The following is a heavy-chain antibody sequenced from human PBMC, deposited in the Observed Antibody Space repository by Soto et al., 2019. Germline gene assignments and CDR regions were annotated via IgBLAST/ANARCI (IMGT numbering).Heavy chain of an antibody. CDR1: GYTFTSYY. J-gene: IGHJ4*02. CDR2: INPSGGST. V-gene: IGHV1-46*03. Sequence: ASVKVSCKASGYTFTSYYMHWVRQAPGQGLEWMGIINPSGGSTSYAQKFQGRVTMTRDTSTSSVYMELSSLRSEDTAVYYCARVPTVTRDFDYWGQGTLVTVSS. CDR3: ARVPTVTRDFDY. D-gene: IGHD4-4*01.